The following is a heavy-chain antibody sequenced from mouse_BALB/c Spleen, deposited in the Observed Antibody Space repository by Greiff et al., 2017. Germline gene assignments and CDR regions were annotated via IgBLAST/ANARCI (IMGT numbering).Heavy chain of an antibody. J-gene: IGHJ2*01. CDR1: GFTFSSYA. CDR2: ISSGGSN. D-gene: IGHD1-1*01. V-gene: IGHV5-6-5*01. Sequence: DVMLVESGGGLVKPGGSLKLSCAASGFTFSSYAMSWVRQTPEKRLEWVASISSGGSNYYPDSVKGRFTISRDNARNILYLQMSSLRSEDTVMYYCARGRDYYGSSPDYFDYWGQGTTRTVSS. CDR3: ARGRDYYGSSPDYFDY.